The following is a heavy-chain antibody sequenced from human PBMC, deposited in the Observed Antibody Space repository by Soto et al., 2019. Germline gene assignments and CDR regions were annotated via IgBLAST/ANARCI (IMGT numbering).Heavy chain of an antibody. V-gene: IGHV1-3*01. J-gene: IGHJ4*02. Sequence: GASVKVSCKASGYTFTTYAMHWVRQAPGQRLEWMGWINAANGNTKYSQKFQGRVTITRNTSASTAYMELSSLRSEDMAVYYCARSLMNTAMVTFYYFDYWGQGTLVTVS. CDR2: INAANGNT. D-gene: IGHD5-18*01. CDR3: ARSLMNTAMVTFYYFDY. CDR1: GYTFTTYA.